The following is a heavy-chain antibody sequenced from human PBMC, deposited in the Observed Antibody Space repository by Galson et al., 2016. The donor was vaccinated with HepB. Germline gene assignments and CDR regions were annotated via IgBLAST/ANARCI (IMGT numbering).Heavy chain of an antibody. V-gene: IGHV3-7*01. J-gene: IGHJ1*01. CDR1: GSSFSSHW. D-gene: IGHD6-13*01. Sequence: SLRLSCAASGSSFSSHWMSWVRQGPGKGLEWVGNIKDDGSEKNYIDSVKGRFSISRDNARNSLYLQRNSLRVEDTAVYYCTADFGYRNYDWGQGTLVTVSS. CDR3: TADFGYRNYD. CDR2: IKDDGSEK.